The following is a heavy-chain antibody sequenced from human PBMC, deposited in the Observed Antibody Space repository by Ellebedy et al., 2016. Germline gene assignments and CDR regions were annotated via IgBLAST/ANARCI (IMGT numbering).Heavy chain of an antibody. CDR2: ISAYNGNT. V-gene: IGHV1-18*01. CDR1: GYTFTSYG. D-gene: IGHD3-9*01. J-gene: IGHJ4*02. CDR3: ARSEYYDILTGYYGDDY. Sequence: ASVKVSCXASGYTFTSYGISWVRQAPGQGLEWMGWISAYNGNTNYAQKLQGRVTMTTDTSTSTAYMELRSLRSDDTAVYYCARSEYYDILTGYYGDDYWGQGTLVTVSS.